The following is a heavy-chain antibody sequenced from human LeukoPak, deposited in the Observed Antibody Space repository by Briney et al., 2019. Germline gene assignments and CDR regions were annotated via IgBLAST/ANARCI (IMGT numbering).Heavy chain of an antibody. J-gene: IGHJ4*02. V-gene: IGHV5-51*01. CDR1: GYSFTSYW. CDR3: ARSLWFGESHSPIDY. D-gene: IGHD3-10*01. CDR2: IYPGDSDT. Sequence: GESLKISCKGSGYSFTSYWIGWVRQMPGKGLEWMGIIYPGDSDTRYSPSFQGQVPISADKSIRTAYLQWSSLKASDTAMYYCARSLWFGESHSPIDYWGQGTLVTVSS.